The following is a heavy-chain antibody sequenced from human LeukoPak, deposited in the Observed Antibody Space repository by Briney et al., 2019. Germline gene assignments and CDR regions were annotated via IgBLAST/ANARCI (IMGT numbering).Heavy chain of an antibody. V-gene: IGHV1-18*01. J-gene: IGHJ3*02. CDR1: GYTFTSYG. D-gene: IGHD3-9*01. CDR2: ISAYNGNT. Sequence: ASVKVSCKASGYTFTSYGISWVRQAPGQGLEWMGWISAYNGNTNCAQKLQGRVTMTTDTSTRTAYMELRSLRSDDTAVYYCARSLYYDILTGYYNRDAFDIWGQGTMVTVSS. CDR3: ARSLYYDILTGYYNRDAFDI.